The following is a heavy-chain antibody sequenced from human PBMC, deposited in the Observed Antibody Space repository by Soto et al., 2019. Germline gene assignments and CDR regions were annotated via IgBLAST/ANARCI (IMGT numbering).Heavy chain of an antibody. CDR2: INHSGSA. V-gene: IGHV4-34*01. Sequence: PSETLSLTCAVYGGSFSGYYWSWIRQPPGKGLEWIGEINHSGSANYNPSLKSRVTISVDTSKNQFSLNPNSVTAADTAVYYCARSLGYSYGHLPIDYWGQGALVIVSS. D-gene: IGHD5-18*01. CDR3: ARSLGYSYGHLPIDY. J-gene: IGHJ4*02. CDR1: GGSFSGYY.